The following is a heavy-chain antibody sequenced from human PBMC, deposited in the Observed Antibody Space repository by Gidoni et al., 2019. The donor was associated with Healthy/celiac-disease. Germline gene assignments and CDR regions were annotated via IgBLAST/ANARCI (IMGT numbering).Heavy chain of an antibody. CDR3: ARDVDTAWYYFDY. CDR2: INHSGST. J-gene: IGHJ4*02. CDR1: GGSFSGYY. D-gene: IGHD5-18*01. Sequence: QVQLQQWGAGLLKPSETLSLTCAVYGGSFSGYYWSWIRQPPGKGLEWIGKINHSGSTNYNPSLKSRVTISVDTSKNQFSLKLSSVTAADTAVYYCARDVDTAWYYFDYWGQGTLVTVSS. V-gene: IGHV4-34*01.